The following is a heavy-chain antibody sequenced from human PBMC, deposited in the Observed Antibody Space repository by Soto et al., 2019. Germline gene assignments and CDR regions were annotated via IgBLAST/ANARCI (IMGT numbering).Heavy chain of an antibody. Sequence: QVQLVQSAAEVKKPGASVKVSCKASGYTFSNFGLSWVRQAPGQGLEWMGWIGPYNGNTDHAQKFQDRVTMTTDTSTNTAYRELRGLTSDDTAVYYCARCYCSVGSCYTCWHFDLWGRGTLVTVSS. J-gene: IGHJ2*01. CDR1: GYTFSNFG. D-gene: IGHD2-15*01. V-gene: IGHV1-18*01. CDR3: ARCYCSVGSCYTCWHFDL. CDR2: IGPYNGNT.